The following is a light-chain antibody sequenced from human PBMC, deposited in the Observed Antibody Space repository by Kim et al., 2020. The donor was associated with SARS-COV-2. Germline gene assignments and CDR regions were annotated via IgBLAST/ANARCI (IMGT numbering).Light chain of an antibody. CDR3: QAWDSSTAGV. J-gene: IGLJ1*01. Sequence: VSPGQTASITCSGDKLGDKYACWYQQKPGQSPVLVIYQDSERPSGIPERFSGSNSGNTATLTISGTQAMDEADYYCQAWDSSTAGVFGTGTKVTVL. CDR1: KLGDKY. CDR2: QDS. V-gene: IGLV3-1*01.